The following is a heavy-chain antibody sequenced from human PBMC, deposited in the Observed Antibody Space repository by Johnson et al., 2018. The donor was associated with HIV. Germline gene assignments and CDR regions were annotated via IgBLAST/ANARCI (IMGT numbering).Heavy chain of an antibody. CDR2: INWNGGST. V-gene: IGHV3-20*04. CDR3: ARDTPFDI. Sequence: VQLVESGGGVVRPGGSLKLSCAASGFTFEDHDMSWVRQIPGKGLEWVSGINWNGGSTGYVDSVKGRFSISRDNAKKSLYLQMNSLRAEDTALYYCARDTPFDIWGQGTMLTVSS. J-gene: IGHJ3*02. CDR1: GFTFEDHD.